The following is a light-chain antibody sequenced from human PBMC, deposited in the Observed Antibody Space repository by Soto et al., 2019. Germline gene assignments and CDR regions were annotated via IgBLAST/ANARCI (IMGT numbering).Light chain of an antibody. CDR1: QNVNNW. Sequence: DIQMTQFPSALSASVGDRVTITCRASQNVNNWLAWYQHKPGKAPQLLIYDASVLETGVPSRFSGSGSGTEFTLAISGLQSDDFATYSCQQHNTYWTFGPGTKVDIK. V-gene: IGKV1-5*01. CDR3: QQHNTYWT. CDR2: DAS. J-gene: IGKJ1*01.